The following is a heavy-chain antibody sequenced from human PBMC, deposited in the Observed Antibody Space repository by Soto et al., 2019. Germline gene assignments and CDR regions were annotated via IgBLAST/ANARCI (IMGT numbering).Heavy chain of an antibody. V-gene: IGHV1-8*01. J-gene: IGHJ6*02. D-gene: IGHD3-10*01. Sequence: ASVKVSCKASGYTFTSYDINWVRQATGQGLEWMGWMNPNSGNTGYAQKFQGRVTMTRNTSISTAYTELSSLRSEDTAVYYCAIGRFLYYYGSESYYNVLRYCKDVWGEVTTVTVS. CDR1: GYTFTSYD. CDR2: MNPNSGNT. CDR3: AIGRFLYYYGSESYYNVLRYCKDV.